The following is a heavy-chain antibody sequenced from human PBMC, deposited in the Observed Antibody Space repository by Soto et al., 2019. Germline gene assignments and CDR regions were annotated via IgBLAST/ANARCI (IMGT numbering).Heavy chain of an antibody. CDR2: IIPIFGTA. Sequence: GASVKVSCKASGYTFSSYAISWVRQAPGQGLEWMGGIIPIFGTANYAQKFQGRVTITADGSTSTAYMELSSLRSEDTAVYYCARDHPQGKRVQLWSHYFDYWGQGTLVTVSS. D-gene: IGHD5-18*01. CDR1: GYTFSSYA. CDR3: ARDHPQGKRVQLWSHYFDY. J-gene: IGHJ4*02. V-gene: IGHV1-69*13.